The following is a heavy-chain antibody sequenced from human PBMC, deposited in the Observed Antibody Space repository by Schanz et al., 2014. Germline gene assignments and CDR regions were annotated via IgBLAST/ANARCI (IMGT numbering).Heavy chain of an antibody. J-gene: IGHJ4*02. CDR2: IIPVLAIA. D-gene: IGHD5-12*01. CDR1: GGTFSSYT. V-gene: IGHV1-69*02. CDR3: ARAFGGYDPAGALDY. Sequence: QVQLVQSEAEVKKPGSSVKVSCTASGGTFSSYTISWIRQAPGQGLEWMGRIIPVLAIADYAQKFQGRVTITADKSTSTASMELSRLKSDDTAVYYCARAFGGYDPAGALDYWGQGTLVTVSS.